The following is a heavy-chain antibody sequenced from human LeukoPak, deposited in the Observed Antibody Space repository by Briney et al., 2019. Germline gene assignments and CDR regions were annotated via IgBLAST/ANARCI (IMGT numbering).Heavy chain of an antibody. V-gene: IGHV3-23*01. CDR2: ISGSGGST. CDR1: GFTFSSYA. J-gene: IGHJ3*02. Sequence: PGGSLRLSCAASGFTFSSYAMSWVRQAPGKGLEWVSAISGSGGSTYYADSVKGRFTISRDNSKNTLYLQMNSLRAEDTAVYYCAKAMLPFMTTVTTRHAFDIWGQGTMVTVSS. D-gene: IGHD4-17*01. CDR3: AKAMLPFMTTVTTRHAFDI.